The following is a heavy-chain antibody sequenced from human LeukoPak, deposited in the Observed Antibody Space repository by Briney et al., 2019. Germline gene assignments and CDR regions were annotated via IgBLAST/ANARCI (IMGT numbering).Heavy chain of an antibody. Sequence: SETLSLTCAVSGGSISSSSYYWGWIRQPPGKGLEWIGSIYYSGSTYYNPSLKSRVTISVDTSKNQFSLKLSSVTAADTAVYYCALSITMVRGVTYFDYWGQGTLVTVSS. V-gene: IGHV4-39*07. CDR3: ALSITMVRGVTYFDY. CDR1: GGSISSSSYY. D-gene: IGHD3-10*01. CDR2: IYYSGST. J-gene: IGHJ4*02.